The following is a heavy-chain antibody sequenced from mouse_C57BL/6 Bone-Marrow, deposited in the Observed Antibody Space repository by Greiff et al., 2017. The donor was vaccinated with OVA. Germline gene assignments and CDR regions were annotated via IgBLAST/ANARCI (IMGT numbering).Heavy chain of an antibody. CDR1: GYSITSGYY. V-gene: IGHV3-6*01. D-gene: IGHD2-5*01. Sequence: EVQLQQSGPGLVKPSQSLSLTCSVTGYSITSGYYWNWIRQFPGNKLEWMGYISYDGSNNYNPSLKNRISITRDTSKNQFFLKLNSVTTEDTATYYCATYSNSCDYWGQGTTLTVSS. J-gene: IGHJ2*01. CDR3: ATYSNSCDY. CDR2: ISYDGSN.